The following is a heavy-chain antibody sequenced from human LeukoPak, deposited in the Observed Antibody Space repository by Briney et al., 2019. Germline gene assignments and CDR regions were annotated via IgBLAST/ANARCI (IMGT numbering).Heavy chain of an antibody. CDR2: INPSGGST. J-gene: IGHJ4*02. CDR1: GYTFTSYY. V-gene: IGHV1-46*01. Sequence: ASVKVSCKASGYTFTSYYMRWVRQAPGQGLEWMGIINPSGGSTSYAQKFQGRVTMTRDTSTSTVYMELSSLRSEDTAVYYCASERLGGFDYWGQGTLVTVSS. CDR3: ASERLGGFDY. D-gene: IGHD3-16*01.